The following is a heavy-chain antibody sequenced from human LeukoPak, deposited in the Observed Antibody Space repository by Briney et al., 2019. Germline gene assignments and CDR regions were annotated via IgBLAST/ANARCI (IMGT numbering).Heavy chain of an antibody. J-gene: IGHJ4*02. D-gene: IGHD3-22*01. V-gene: IGHV4-59*01. CDR2: IYYSGST. Sequence: SETLSLTCTVSGGSISSYYWSWIRQPPGKGLEWIGYIYYSGSTNYNPSLKSRVTISVDTSKNQFSLKLSSVTAADTAVYYCARVDSSGDYFDYWGQGTLVTVSS. CDR1: GGSISSYY. CDR3: ARVDSSGDYFDY.